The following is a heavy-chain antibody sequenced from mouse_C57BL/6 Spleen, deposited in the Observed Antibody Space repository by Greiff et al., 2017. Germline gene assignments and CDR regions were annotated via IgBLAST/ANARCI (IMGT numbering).Heavy chain of an antibody. J-gene: IGHJ4*01. CDR3: ATGYYAMDY. CDR2: IYPSSGNT. Sequence: VQGVESGAELARPWASVTLSCKASGYTFTSSGISWLKQRTGQGLEWIGEIYPSSGNTYYNETFKGKATLPADKSSSTAYMELRSLPSEDSAVYFCATGYYAMDYWGQGTSVTVSS. V-gene: IGHV1-81*01. CDR1: GYTFTSSG.